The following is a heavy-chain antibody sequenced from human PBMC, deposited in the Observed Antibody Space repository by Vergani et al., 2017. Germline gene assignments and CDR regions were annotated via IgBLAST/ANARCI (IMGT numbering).Heavy chain of an antibody. CDR2: IDYSGST. CDR3: ARHDGDYFGGPYYFDY. J-gene: IGHJ4*02. D-gene: IGHD4-17*01. V-gene: IGHV4-39*01. CDR1: GGSISSSSYY. Sequence: QLQLQESGPGLVKPSETLSLTCTVSGGSISSSSYYWGWIRQPPGKGLEWIGSIDYSGSTYYNPSLKSRVTISVETSKNQFSLKLSSVTAADTAVYYCARHDGDYFGGPYYFDYWGQGTLVTVSS.